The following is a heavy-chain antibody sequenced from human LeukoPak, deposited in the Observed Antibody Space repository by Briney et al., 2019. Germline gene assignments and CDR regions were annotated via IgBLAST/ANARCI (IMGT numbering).Heavy chain of an antibody. Sequence: PGRSLRLSCAASGFTFSSYGMHWVRQAPGKGLEWVAVIWYDGSNKYYADSVKGRFTISRDNSKNTLYLQMNSLRAEDTAVYYCAKAAYGSGGIDYWGQGTLVTVSS. V-gene: IGHV3-33*06. D-gene: IGHD3-10*01. CDR3: AKAAYGSGGIDY. CDR1: GFTFSSYG. J-gene: IGHJ4*02. CDR2: IWYDGSNK.